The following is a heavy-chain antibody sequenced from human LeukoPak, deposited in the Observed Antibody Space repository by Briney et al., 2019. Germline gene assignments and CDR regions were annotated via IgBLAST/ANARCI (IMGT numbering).Heavy chain of an antibody. Sequence: AASVKVSCKASGGTFSSYAISWVRQAPGQGLEWMGGIIPIFGTANYAQKFQGRVTITADESTSTAYMELSSLRSEDTAVYYCARPMTTVTRGYYYYGMDVWGQGTTVTVSS. CDR3: ARPMTTVTRGYYYYGMDV. J-gene: IGHJ6*02. V-gene: IGHV1-69*13. D-gene: IGHD4-11*01. CDR2: IIPIFGTA. CDR1: GGTFSSYA.